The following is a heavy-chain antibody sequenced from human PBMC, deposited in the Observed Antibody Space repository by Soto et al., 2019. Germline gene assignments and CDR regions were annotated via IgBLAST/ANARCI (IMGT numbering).Heavy chain of an antibody. Sequence: SVKVSCKASGYTFTSYGISWVRQAPGQGLEWMGRIIPILGIANYAQKFQGRVTITADKSTSTAYMELSSLRSEDTAVYYCARDGAAAGTGFDPWGQGTLVTVSS. CDR1: GYTFTSYG. D-gene: IGHD6-13*01. J-gene: IGHJ5*02. V-gene: IGHV1-69*04. CDR2: IIPILGIA. CDR3: ARDGAAAGTGFDP.